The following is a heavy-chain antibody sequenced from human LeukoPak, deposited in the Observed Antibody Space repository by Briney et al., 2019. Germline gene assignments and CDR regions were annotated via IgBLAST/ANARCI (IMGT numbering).Heavy chain of an antibody. CDR3: ARHLPLYYYDSSAPTGMDV. V-gene: IGHV4-34*01. CDR1: GGSFSGYY. CDR2: INHSGST. Sequence: PSETLSLTCAVYGGSFSGYYWSWIRQPPGKGLEWIGEINHSGSTNYNPSLKSRVTISVDTSKNQFSLKLSSVTAADTAVYYCARHLPLYYYDSSAPTGMDVWGQGTTVTVSS. D-gene: IGHD3-22*01. J-gene: IGHJ6*02.